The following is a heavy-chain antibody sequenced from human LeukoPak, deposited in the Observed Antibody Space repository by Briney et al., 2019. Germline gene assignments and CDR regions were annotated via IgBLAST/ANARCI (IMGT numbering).Heavy chain of an antibody. Sequence: VSVKVSCKASGYTFTSYYMHWVRQAPGQGLEWMGIINPSGGSTSYAQNFQGRITITRNTSISTAYMELSSLRSEDTAVYYCTRETSSRYFDYWGQGTLVTVSS. V-gene: IGHV1-46*01. CDR2: INPSGGST. CDR1: GYTFTSYY. J-gene: IGHJ4*02. CDR3: TRETSSRYFDY.